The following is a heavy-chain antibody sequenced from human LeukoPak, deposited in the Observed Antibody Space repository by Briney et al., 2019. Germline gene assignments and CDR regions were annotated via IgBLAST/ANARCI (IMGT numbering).Heavy chain of an antibody. CDR2: ISGSGGST. Sequence: AGGSLRLSCAASGFTFSSYAMSWVRQAPGKGLEWVSAISGSGGSTYYADSVKGRFTISRDNSKNTLYPQMNRLRAEDTAVYYCATGRSGWDAFDIWGQGTMVTVSS. CDR1: GFTFSSYA. V-gene: IGHV3-23*01. D-gene: IGHD3-22*01. J-gene: IGHJ3*02. CDR3: ATGRSGWDAFDI.